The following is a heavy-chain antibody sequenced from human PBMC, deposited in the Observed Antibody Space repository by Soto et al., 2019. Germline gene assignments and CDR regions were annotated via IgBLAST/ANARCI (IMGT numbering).Heavy chain of an antibody. V-gene: IGHV3-30-3*01. Sequence: GGSLRLSCAASRFTFSSYAMHWVRQAPGKGLEWVAIISYDGNNKYYGDSVKGRFTISRDNSKNTLYLQMNSLRAEDTAVYYCARDRASSFTGATASLFDYWGQGTLVTVSS. D-gene: IGHD2-21*02. CDR1: RFTFSSYA. J-gene: IGHJ4*02. CDR3: ARDRASSFTGATASLFDY. CDR2: ISYDGNNK.